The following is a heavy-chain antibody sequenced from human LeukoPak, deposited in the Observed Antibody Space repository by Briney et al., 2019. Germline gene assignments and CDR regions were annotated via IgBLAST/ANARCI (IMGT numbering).Heavy chain of an antibody. Sequence: GGSLRLSCAASGFNFRSFSMTWVRQAPGKGLEWVSTVTSSGGSTYYADSVKGRFTNSRDNSKNTLYLQMSSLRAEDTAVYYRAKTMGAIDHDYWGQGTLVTVSS. V-gene: IGHV3-23*01. CDR1: GFNFRSFS. CDR2: VTSSGGST. J-gene: IGHJ4*02. CDR3: AKTMGAIDHDY. D-gene: IGHD1-26*01.